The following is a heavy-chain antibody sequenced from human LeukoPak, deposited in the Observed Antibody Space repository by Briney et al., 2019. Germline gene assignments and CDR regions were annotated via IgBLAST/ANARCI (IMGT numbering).Heavy chain of an antibody. V-gene: IGHV1-8*03. D-gene: IGHD3-22*01. CDR1: GYTFTSYD. CDR3: ARDIIRYYYDSSGYYWGH. J-gene: IGHJ4*02. Sequence: ASVKVSCKASGYTFTSYDINWVRQATGQGLEWMGWMNPNSGNTGYAQKFQGRVTITRNTSISTAYMELSSLRSDDTAVYYCARDIIRYYYDSSGYYWGHWGQGTLVTVSS. CDR2: MNPNSGNT.